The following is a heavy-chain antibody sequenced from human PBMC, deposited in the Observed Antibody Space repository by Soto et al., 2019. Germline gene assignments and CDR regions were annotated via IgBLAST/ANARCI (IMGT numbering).Heavy chain of an antibody. CDR2: INHSGSN. CDR3: AIKYSSGWYHFDY. V-gene: IGHV4-34*01. J-gene: IGHJ4*02. Sequence: QVQLQQWGAGLLKPSETLSLTCAVYGGSFSGYYWSWIRQPPGKGLEWIGEINHSGSNNYNPSLKNRVTISVDTSKNQFSLKLSSVTAADTAVYYCAIKYSSGWYHFDYWGPGTLVTVSS. D-gene: IGHD6-19*01. CDR1: GGSFSGYY.